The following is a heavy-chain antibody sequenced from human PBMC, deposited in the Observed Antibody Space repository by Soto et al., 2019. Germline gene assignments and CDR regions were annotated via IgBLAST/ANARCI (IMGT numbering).Heavy chain of an antibody. D-gene: IGHD4-17*01. V-gene: IGHV4-31*02. CDR1: GGSISSGCYY. J-gene: IGHJ4*02. CDR2: IYYSGST. Sequence: SETMSLTCTVSGGSISSGCYYWSWIRQHPGKGLEWIGYIYYSGSTYYNPSLKSRVTISVDTSKNQFSLKLSSVTAADTAVYYCASSGTTTVTTDYWGQGTLVTVSS. CDR3: ASSGTTTVTTDY.